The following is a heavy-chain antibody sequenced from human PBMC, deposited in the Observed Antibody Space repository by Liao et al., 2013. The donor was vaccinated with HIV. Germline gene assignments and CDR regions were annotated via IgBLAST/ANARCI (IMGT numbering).Heavy chain of an antibody. CDR3: GRLGQPSGDVYTGGYYYMDV. J-gene: IGHJ6*03. D-gene: IGHD3-10*01. CDR2: ISHSGFT. V-gene: IGHV4-59*01. Sequence: QVQLQESGPGLVKPSETLSLTCTVSGGSISSYYWSWIRQPPGKGLEWIGHISHSGFTNNNPSLESRLTISIDHSSNQFSLDLTSVTAADTAVYYCGRLGQPSGDVYTGGYYYMDVWGKGTTVTVSS. CDR1: GGSISSYY.